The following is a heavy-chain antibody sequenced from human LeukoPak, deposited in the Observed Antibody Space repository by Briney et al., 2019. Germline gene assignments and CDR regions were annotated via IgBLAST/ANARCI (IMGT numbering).Heavy chain of an antibody. CDR3: ARHNARLRGWIGEVDF. CDR2: IYYSGST. D-gene: IGHD3-10*01. J-gene: IGHJ4*02. V-gene: IGHV4-59*08. CDR1: GGSINNYY. Sequence: SETLSLTCSVSGGSINNYYWSWIRQPPGKGLEWIAYIYYSGSTNYNPSLKSRVTISVDTSKNQFSLMPSSVTAADTAVYYCARHNARLRGWIGEVDFWGQGALVTVSS.